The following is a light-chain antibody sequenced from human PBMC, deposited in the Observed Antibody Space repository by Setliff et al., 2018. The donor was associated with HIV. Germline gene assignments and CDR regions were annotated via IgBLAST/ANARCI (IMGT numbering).Light chain of an antibody. CDR2: DVT. CDR3: SSYTASSTLYV. J-gene: IGLJ1*01. Sequence: QSALTQPASASGSPGQSITISCTGSASDVGGYNYVSWYQQQRGKAPKLIIYDVTHRPSGVSHRFSASKSGNTASLTISGLQAEDEADYFCSSYTASSTLYVFGTGTKVTVL. V-gene: IGLV2-14*03. CDR1: ASDVGGYNY.